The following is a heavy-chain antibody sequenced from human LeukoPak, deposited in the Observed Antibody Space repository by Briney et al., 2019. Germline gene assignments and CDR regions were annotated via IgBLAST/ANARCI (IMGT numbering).Heavy chain of an antibody. CDR1: GGSISSYY. CDR3: AGCRGGGWQNYFDT. D-gene: IGHD2-15*01. Sequence: SETLSLTCTVSGGSISSYYWSWIRQPPGKGLEWVGYISYSGSTNYNPSLKSRVTMSVDTSKNQFSLKLSSVTAADTAVYYCAGCRGGGWQNYFDTWGQGTLVTVSS. V-gene: IGHV4-59*08. CDR2: ISYSGST. J-gene: IGHJ5*02.